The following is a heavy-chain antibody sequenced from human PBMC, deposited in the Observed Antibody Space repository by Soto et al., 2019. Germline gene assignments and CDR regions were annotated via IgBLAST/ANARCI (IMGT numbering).Heavy chain of an antibody. V-gene: IGHV3-23*01. D-gene: IGHD2-2*01. CDR2: ISGSGGST. Sequence: EVQLLESGGGLVQPGGSLRLSCAASGFTFSSYAMSWVRQAPGKGLEWVSAISGSGGSTYYADSVKGRFTISRDNSKDTLYLQMNGLRGEDTAVYYCAKTRYQLHRIDAFDIWGQGTMVPVSS. CDR1: GFTFSSYA. CDR3: AKTRYQLHRIDAFDI. J-gene: IGHJ3*02.